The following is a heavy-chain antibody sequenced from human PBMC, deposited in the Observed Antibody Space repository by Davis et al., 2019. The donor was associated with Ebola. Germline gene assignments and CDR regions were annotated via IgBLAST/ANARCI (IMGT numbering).Heavy chain of an antibody. CDR3: ARPPSKRRYYGMDV. J-gene: IGHJ6*02. CDR1: GYTFTSYG. Sequence: ASVKVSCKASGYTFTSYGISWVRQAPGQGLEWMGIINPSGGSTSYAQKFQGRVTMTRDTSTSTVYMELSSLRSEDTAVYYCARPPSKRRYYGMDVWGQGTTVTVSS. CDR2: INPSGGST. V-gene: IGHV1-46*01.